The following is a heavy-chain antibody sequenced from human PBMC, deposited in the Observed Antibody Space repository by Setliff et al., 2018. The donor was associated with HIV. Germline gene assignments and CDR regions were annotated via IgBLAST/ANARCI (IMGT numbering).Heavy chain of an antibody. CDR2: LWRDEVRE. CDR1: GFTFSDYG. J-gene: IGHJ1*01. V-gene: IGHV3-33*01. Sequence: GGSLRLSCAASGFTFSDYGMHWVRQAPGKGLEWVSLLWRDEVREYYADSVKGRFSISRDRSRNTVSLQMSSLRVEDTAMYYCGNKGGQVWGPGTQVTVSS. CDR3: GNKGGQV. D-gene: IGHD3-16*01.